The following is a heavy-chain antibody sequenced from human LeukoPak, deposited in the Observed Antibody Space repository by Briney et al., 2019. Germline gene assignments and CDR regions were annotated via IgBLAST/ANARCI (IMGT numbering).Heavy chain of an antibody. CDR3: VRHHKYCSSTSCYKVGDPTDAFAI. CDR2: IYYSGST. D-gene: IGHD2-2*01. V-gene: IGHV4-39*07. Sequence: SETLSLTCTVSGGSISSSSYYWGWIRQPPGKGLEWIGSIYYSGSTYYNPSLKSRVTISVDTSKNQFSLKVNSVTAADTAVYYCVRHHKYCSSTSCYKVGDPTDAFAIWGLGTMVTVSS. CDR1: GGSISSSSYY. J-gene: IGHJ3*02.